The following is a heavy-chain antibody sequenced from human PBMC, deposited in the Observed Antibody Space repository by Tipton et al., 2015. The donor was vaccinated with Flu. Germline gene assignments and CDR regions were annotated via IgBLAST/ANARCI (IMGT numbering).Heavy chain of an antibody. J-gene: IGHJ5*02. V-gene: IGHV4-59*08. Sequence: TLSLTCTVSGGYISYFYWGWIRQPPGKGLEWIGHVSRSGSTSLNPSLKSRVTISVDLSTNQFFLNLSSGTAADTAVYYCARQDDSTGWYKTFDPWGQGTLVTVSS. CDR3: ARQDDSTGWYKTFDP. D-gene: IGHD2-2*01. CDR1: GGYISYFY. CDR2: VSRSGST.